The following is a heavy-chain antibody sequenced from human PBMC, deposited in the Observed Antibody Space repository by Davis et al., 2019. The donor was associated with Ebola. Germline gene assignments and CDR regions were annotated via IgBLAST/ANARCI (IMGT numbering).Heavy chain of an antibody. J-gene: IGHJ4*02. V-gene: IGHV3-33*01. CDR2: IWYDGSNK. D-gene: IGHD1-26*01. Sequence: GESLKISCAASGFTFSSYGMHWVRQAPGKGLEWVAAIWYDGSNKYYADSVKGRFTISRDNSKNTLYLQMNSLRPEDTAVYYCARDRRLGPSGTYYSLSDYWGQGTLVTVSS. CDR1: GFTFSSYG. CDR3: ARDRRLGPSGTYYSLSDY.